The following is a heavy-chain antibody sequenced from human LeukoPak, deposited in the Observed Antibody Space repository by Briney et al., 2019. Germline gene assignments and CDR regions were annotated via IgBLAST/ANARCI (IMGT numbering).Heavy chain of an antibody. CDR1: GGSFSGYY. CDR3: ARRRCSSTSCYAYRVVVNWFDP. V-gene: IGHV4-34*01. D-gene: IGHD2-2*01. Sequence: SETLSLTCAVYGGSFSGYYWSWIRQPPGKGLEWIGEINHSGSTNYNPSLKSRVTMSVDTSKNQFSLKLSSVTAADTAVYYCARRRCSSTSCYAYRVVVNWFDPWGQGTLVTVSS. J-gene: IGHJ5*02. CDR2: INHSGST.